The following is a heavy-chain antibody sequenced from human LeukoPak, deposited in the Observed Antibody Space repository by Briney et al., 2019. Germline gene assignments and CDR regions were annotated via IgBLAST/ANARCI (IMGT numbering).Heavy chain of an antibody. J-gene: IGHJ6*02. CDR1: GFTFSSYA. Sequence: PGGSLRLSCAASGFTFSSYAMDWVRQAPGKGLEWVAVISYDGSNKYYADSVKGRFIISRDNSKNTLYLQMNNLRAEDTAVYYCARVRAVRGPYGMDVWGQGTTVTVSS. D-gene: IGHD3-10*01. V-gene: IGHV3-30-3*01. CDR2: ISYDGSNK. CDR3: ARVRAVRGPYGMDV.